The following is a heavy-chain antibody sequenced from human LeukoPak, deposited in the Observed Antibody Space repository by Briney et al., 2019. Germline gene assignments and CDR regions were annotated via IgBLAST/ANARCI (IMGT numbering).Heavy chain of an antibody. CDR3: ARLYCTNGVCYHDY. D-gene: IGHD2-8*01. V-gene: IGHV3-30-3*01. Sequence: GGSLRLSCAASEFTFSSYAMHWVRQAPGKGLEWVAVISYDGSNKYYADSVKGRFTISRDNSKNTLYLQMNSLRAEDTAVYYCARLYCTNGVCYHDYWGQGTLVTVSS. CDR2: ISYDGSNK. J-gene: IGHJ4*02. CDR1: EFTFSSYA.